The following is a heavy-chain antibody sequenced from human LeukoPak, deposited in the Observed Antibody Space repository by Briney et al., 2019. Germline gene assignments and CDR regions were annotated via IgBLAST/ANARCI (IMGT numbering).Heavy chain of an antibody. V-gene: IGHV4-38-2*01. J-gene: IGHJ4*02. Sequence: SETLSLTCVVSGYSISSGYYLGWIRQPPGKGLEWIGTIYHSGGTYYNPSLKSRVTISVDTSKNQFSLKLGSVTAADTAVYYCARHGGLVVPAAPDYWGQGTLVTVSS. CDR3: ARHGGLVVPAAPDY. CDR1: GYSISSGYY. CDR2: IYHSGGT. D-gene: IGHD2-2*01.